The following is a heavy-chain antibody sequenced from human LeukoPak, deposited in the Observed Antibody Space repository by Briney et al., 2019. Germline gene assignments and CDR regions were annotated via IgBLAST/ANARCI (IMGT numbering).Heavy chain of an antibody. D-gene: IGHD3-22*01. Sequence: GASVKVSCKASGGTFSSYAISWVRQAPGQGLEWMGRIIPILGIANYAQKFQGRVTITADKSTSTAYMELSSLRSEDTAVYYCARGVGYYDSSGSHFDYWGQGTLVTVSS. J-gene: IGHJ4*02. CDR3: ARGVGYYDSSGSHFDY. CDR1: GGTFSSYA. V-gene: IGHV1-69*04. CDR2: IIPILGIA.